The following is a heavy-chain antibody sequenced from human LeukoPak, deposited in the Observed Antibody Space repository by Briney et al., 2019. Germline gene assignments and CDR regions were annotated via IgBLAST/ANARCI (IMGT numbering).Heavy chain of an antibody. J-gene: IGHJ4*02. V-gene: IGHV4-39*01. Sequence: KPSETLSLTCTVSGDSISNGGYSWGWIRQPPGKGLEWIGSIYYTGSTYYNSSLKSRVTMSVDTSKNQFSLKLASVTAADTAVYYCARRTYSGYYPLEFDYWGQGTLVTVSS. CDR2: IYYTGST. D-gene: IGHD3-22*01. CDR3: ARRTYSGYYPLEFDY. CDR1: GDSISNGGYS.